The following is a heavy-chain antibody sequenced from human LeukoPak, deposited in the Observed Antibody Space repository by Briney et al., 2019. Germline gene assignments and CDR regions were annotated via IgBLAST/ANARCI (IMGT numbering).Heavy chain of an antibody. CDR2: IIPIFGTA. CDR3: ARGGYDSNYYYYYYMDV. J-gene: IGHJ6*03. D-gene: IGHD5-12*01. Sequence: SVKVSCKASGGTFSSYAISWVRQAPGQGLEWMGGIIPIFGTANYAQKFQGRVTITADEFTSTAYMELSSLRSGDTAVYYCARGGYDSNYYYYYYMDVWGKGTTVTISS. V-gene: IGHV1-69*13. CDR1: GGTFSSYA.